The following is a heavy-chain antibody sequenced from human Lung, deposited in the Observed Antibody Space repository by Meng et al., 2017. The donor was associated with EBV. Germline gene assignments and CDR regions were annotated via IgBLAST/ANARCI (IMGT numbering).Heavy chain of an antibody. CDR2: INDSGST. CDR1: GGSFNGYY. Sequence: QVQLQQWGAGLLKPSGTLSLTCACYGGSFNGYYWTWIRQPPGKGLEWIGEINDSGSTNYNPSLKSRVTISGDTSKNQFSLKLNSVTSADTAVYYCARGLGGMTTSSFHYFDYWGQGTLVTVSS. D-gene: IGHD1-1*01. CDR3: ARGLGGMTTSSFHYFDY. J-gene: IGHJ4*02. V-gene: IGHV4-34*01.